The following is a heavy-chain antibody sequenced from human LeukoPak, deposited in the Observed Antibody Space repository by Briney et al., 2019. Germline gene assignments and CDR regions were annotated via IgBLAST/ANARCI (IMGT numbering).Heavy chain of an antibody. CDR3: ARGSGSFFDY. Sequence: SQTLSLTCAISGDSVSSNGAAWNWIRQSPSRGLEWLGRTYYKSKWYNDHAVSVKSRVTINPDTSKNQFSLQLNSVTPEDTAVYYCARGSGSFFDYWGQGTLVTVSS. V-gene: IGHV6-1*01. J-gene: IGHJ4*02. D-gene: IGHD1-26*01. CDR1: GDSVSSNGAA. CDR2: TYYKSKWYN.